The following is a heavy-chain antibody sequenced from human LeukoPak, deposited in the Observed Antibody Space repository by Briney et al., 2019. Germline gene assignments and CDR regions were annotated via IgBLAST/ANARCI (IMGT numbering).Heavy chain of an antibody. Sequence: SETLSLTCTVSGGSISSGGYYWSWIRQHPGKVLEWIGYIYYSGSTYYNPSLKSRVTISVDTSKNQFSLKLSSVTAADTAVYYCAREGSGSYYKRYFDYWGQGTLVTVSS. CDR1: GGSISSGGYY. J-gene: IGHJ4*02. CDR3: AREGSGSYYKRYFDY. D-gene: IGHD3-10*01. CDR2: IYYSGST. V-gene: IGHV4-31*03.